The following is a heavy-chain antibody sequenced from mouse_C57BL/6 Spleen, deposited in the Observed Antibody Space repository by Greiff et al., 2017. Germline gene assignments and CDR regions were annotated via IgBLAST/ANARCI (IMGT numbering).Heavy chain of an antibody. Sequence: EVQLVESEGGLVQPGSSMKLSCTASGFTFSDYYMAWVRQVPEKGLEWVANINYDGSSTYYLDSLKSRFIISRDNAKNILYLQMSSLKSEDTATYYCAREEELGRGFAYWGQGTLVTVSA. D-gene: IGHD4-1*01. CDR3: AREEELGRGFAY. V-gene: IGHV5-16*01. CDR2: INYDGSST. CDR1: GFTFSDYY. J-gene: IGHJ3*01.